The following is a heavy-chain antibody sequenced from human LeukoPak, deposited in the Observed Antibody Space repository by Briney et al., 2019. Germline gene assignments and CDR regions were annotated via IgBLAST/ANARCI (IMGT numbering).Heavy chain of an antibody. CDR3: ARDPLPIVVVPAAHTPEYFQH. J-gene: IGHJ1*01. D-gene: IGHD2-2*01. CDR1: GYTFTRYG. CDR2: ISAYNGNT. V-gene: IGHV1-18*01. Sequence: ASVKVSCKASGYTFTRYGISWVRQAPGQGLEWMGWISAYNGNTNYAQKLQGRVTITADESTSTAYMELSSLRSEDTAVYYCARDPLPIVVVPAAHTPEYFQHWGQGTLVTVSS.